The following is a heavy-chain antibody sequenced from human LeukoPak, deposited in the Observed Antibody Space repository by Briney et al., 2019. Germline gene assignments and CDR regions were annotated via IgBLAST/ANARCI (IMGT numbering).Heavy chain of an antibody. Sequence: SVKVSCKASGGTFSSYAISWVRQAPGQGLVWMGRIIPILGIANYAQKFQGRVTITADKSTSTAYMELSSLRSEDTAVYYCARGGTGKQYDYWGQGTLVTVSS. V-gene: IGHV1-69*04. CDR1: GGTFSSYA. CDR2: IIPILGIA. D-gene: IGHD7-27*01. CDR3: ARGGTGKQYDY. J-gene: IGHJ4*02.